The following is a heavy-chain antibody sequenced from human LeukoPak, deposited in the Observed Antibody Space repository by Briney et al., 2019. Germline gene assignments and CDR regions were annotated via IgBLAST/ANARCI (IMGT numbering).Heavy chain of an antibody. D-gene: IGHD3-16*02. CDR2: IIPIFGTA. J-gene: IGHJ4*02. CDR3: LRRVYDYVWGSYRYFDY. Sequence: SVKVSCKASGGTFSSYAISWVRQAPGQGLEWMGGIIPIFGTANYAQKFQGRVTITADESTSTAYMELSSLRSEDTAVYYCLRRVYDYVWGSYRYFDYWGQGTLVTVSS. V-gene: IGHV1-69*13. CDR1: GGTFSSYA.